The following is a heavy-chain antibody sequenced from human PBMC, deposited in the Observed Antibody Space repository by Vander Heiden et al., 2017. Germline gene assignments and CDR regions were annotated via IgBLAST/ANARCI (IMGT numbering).Heavy chain of an antibody. D-gene: IGHD5-18*01. CDR1: GGSISSGGYY. CDR3: ARVDTDDPDHAFDI. Sequence: QVQLQESGPGLVKPSQTLSLTCTVSGGSISSGGYYWSWIRQHPGKGLEWIGYIYYSGSTYYNPALKSRVTISVDTSKNQFSLKLSSVTAADTAVYYCARVDTDDPDHAFDIWGQGTMVTVSS. CDR2: IYYSGST. V-gene: IGHV4-31*03. J-gene: IGHJ3*02.